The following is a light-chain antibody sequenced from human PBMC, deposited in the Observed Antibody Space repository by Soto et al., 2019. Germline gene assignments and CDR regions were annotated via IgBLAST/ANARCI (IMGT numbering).Light chain of an antibody. CDR1: QSVSSN. J-gene: IGKJ4*01. V-gene: IGKV3-15*01. CDR2: GAS. CDR3: QQYNNWPLT. Sequence: EIVMTQSPATLSVSPGERPTPSCRASQSVSSNLAWYQQKPGQPPRLLIYGASTRATGIPARFSGSGSGTEFTLTISSLQSEDFAVYYCQQYNNWPLTFGGGTKVEIK.